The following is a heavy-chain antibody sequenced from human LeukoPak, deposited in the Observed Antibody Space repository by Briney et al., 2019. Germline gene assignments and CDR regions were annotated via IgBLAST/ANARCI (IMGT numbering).Heavy chain of an antibody. CDR3: ARGNDYGVQIDY. Sequence: ASVKVSCKASGGTFSSYAISWVRQAPGQGLEWMGRIIPILGIANYAQRFQGRVTITADKSTSTAYMELSSLRSEDTAVYYCARGNDYGVQIDYWGQGTLVTVSS. CDR1: GGTFSSYA. V-gene: IGHV1-69*04. CDR2: IIPILGIA. D-gene: IGHD4-17*01. J-gene: IGHJ4*02.